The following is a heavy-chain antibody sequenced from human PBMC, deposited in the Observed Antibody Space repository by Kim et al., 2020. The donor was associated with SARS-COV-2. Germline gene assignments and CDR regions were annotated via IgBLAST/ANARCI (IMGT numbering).Heavy chain of an antibody. CDR1: GFTFSSYS. CDR2: ISSSSSTI. Sequence: GGSLRLSCAASGFTFSSYSMNWVRQAPGKGLEWVSYISSSSSTIYYADSVKGRFTISRDNAKNSLYLQMNSLRDEDTAVYYCAREKTIVATMGWYWFDPWGEGTLVTLSS. J-gene: IGHJ5*02. V-gene: IGHV3-48*02. CDR3: AREKTIVATMGWYWFDP. D-gene: IGHD5-12*01.